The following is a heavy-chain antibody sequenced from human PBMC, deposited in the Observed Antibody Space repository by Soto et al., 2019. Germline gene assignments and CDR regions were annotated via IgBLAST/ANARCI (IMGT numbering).Heavy chain of an antibody. CDR2: IIPIFGTA. Sequence: QVQLVQSGAEVKKPGSSVKVSCKASGGTFSSYAISWVRQAPGPGLEWMGGIIPIFGTANYAQKFQGRVTITAAESTRTAYMELSSLRSEATAVYYCAREVGETYYYGSGSYGDWGQGTLVTVSS. D-gene: IGHD3-10*01. CDR3: AREVGETYYYGSGSYGD. V-gene: IGHV1-69*12. J-gene: IGHJ4*02. CDR1: GGTFSSYA.